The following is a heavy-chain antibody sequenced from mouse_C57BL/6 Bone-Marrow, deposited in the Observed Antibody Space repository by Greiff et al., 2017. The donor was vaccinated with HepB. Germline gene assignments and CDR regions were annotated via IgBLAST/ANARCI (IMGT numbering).Heavy chain of an antibody. CDR2: IDPSDSYT. Sequence: QVQLQQPGAELVRPGTSVKLSCKASGYTFTSYWMHWVKQRPGQGLEWIGVIDPSDSYTNYNQKFKGKATLTVDTSSSTAYMQLSSLTSEDSAVYYCARRGLLRGFAYWGQGTLVTVSA. CDR3: ARRGLLRGFAY. V-gene: IGHV1-59*01. CDR1: GYTFTSYW. D-gene: IGHD1-1*01. J-gene: IGHJ3*01.